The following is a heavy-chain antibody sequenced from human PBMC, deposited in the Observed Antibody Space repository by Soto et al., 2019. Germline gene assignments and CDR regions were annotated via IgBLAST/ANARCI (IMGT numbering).Heavy chain of an antibody. V-gene: IGHV4-61*01. CDR1: GGSVSSGSYY. CDR2: IYYSGST. D-gene: IGHD3-22*01. J-gene: IGHJ3*02. CDR3: ARDFQDYDCSEGSIPLDAFDI. Sequence: SETLSLTCTVSGGSVSSGSYYWSWIRQPPGKGLEWIGYIYYSGSTNYNPSLKSRVTISVDTSKNQFSLKLSSVTAADTAVYYCARDFQDYDCSEGSIPLDAFDIWGQGTTVTFSS.